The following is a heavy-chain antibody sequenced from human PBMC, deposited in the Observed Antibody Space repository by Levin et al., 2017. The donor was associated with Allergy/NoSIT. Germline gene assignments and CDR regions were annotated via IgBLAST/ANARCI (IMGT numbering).Heavy chain of an antibody. CDR1: GYTFTSYG. CDR3: ARDTPCSSSSCYIHYYYGMDV. V-gene: IGHV1-18*01. D-gene: IGHD2-2*02. Sequence: GASVKVSCKASGYTFTSYGISWVRQAPGQGLEWMAWISAYNGDTDCAQKFQGRVTMTTDTSTGTAHMELRSLRSDDTAVYYCARDTPCSSSSCYIHYYYGMDVWGQGTTVTVSS. CDR2: ISAYNGDT. J-gene: IGHJ6*02.